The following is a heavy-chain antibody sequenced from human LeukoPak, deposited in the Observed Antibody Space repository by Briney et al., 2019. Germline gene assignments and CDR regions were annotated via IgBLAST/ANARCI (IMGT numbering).Heavy chain of an antibody. J-gene: IGHJ4*02. V-gene: IGHV3-33*01. D-gene: IGHD3-22*01. Sequence: GGSLRLSGLAIGFTLRSYGMRAVRQAPGKGLDWVEVIWYVGSNIYHGDSVKGRFTVSRDNSKNTLYLQMNSLRGEVMAVYYWGRARYDYDSSGFSTLDYWGQGTLVTVSS. CDR3: GRARYDYDSSGFSTLDY. CDR2: IWYVGSNI. CDR1: GFTLRSYG.